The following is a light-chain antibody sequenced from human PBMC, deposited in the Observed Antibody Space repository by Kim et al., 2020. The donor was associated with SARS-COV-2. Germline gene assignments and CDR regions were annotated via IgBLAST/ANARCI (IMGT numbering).Light chain of an antibody. CDR2: DVS. CDR3: SSYTSSSTLV. Sequence: QSALTQPASVSGSPGQSITISCTGTSSDVGGYNYVSWYQQHPGKAPKLMIYDVSKRPSGVSNRFSGSKSGNTASLTISGLQAEDEADYYCSSYTSSSTLVFGGGTQLTVL. CDR1: SSDVGGYNY. J-gene: IGLJ2*01. V-gene: IGLV2-14*01.